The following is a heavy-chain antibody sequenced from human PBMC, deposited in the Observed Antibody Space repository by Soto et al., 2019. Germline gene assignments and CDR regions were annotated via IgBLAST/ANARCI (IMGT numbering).Heavy chain of an antibody. D-gene: IGHD1-26*01. V-gene: IGHV1-58*01. CDR1: GFPFTSSA. Sequence: SVKVSCKASGFPFTSSAVQWVRQARGQRLEWIGWIVVGSGNTNYAQKFQERVTITRDMSTSTAYMELSSLRSEDTAVYYRAAGFVGAYYFDYWGQGTLVTVSS. J-gene: IGHJ4*02. CDR3: AAGFVGAYYFDY. CDR2: IVVGSGNT.